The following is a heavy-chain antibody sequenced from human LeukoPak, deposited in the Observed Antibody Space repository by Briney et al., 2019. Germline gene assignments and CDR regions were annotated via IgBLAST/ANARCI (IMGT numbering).Heavy chain of an antibody. J-gene: IGHJ4*02. CDR2: IYYSGST. Sequence: SETLSLTCTVSGGSISSGDYYWSWIRQPPGKGLEWIGYIYYSGSTYYNPSLKSRVTISVDTSKNQFSLKLSSVTAADTAAYYCARGADITMIVLDYWGQGTLVTVSS. CDR1: GGSISSGDYY. CDR3: ARGADITMIVLDY. V-gene: IGHV4-30-4*01. D-gene: IGHD3-22*01.